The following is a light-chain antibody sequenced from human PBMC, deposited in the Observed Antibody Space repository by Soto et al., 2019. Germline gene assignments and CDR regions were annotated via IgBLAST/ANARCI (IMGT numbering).Light chain of an antibody. CDR2: GAS. V-gene: IGKV3-20*01. Sequence: ESVXTQSPGXXXXSXGXXXILXXRASQSVSNNYLAWYQQKPGQAPRLLIYGASNRATGIPDRFSGSGSGTDFTLTISRLEPKDFAVYYCQQYGSSGTFGQGTKVDIK. J-gene: IGKJ1*01. CDR3: QQYGSSGT. CDR1: QSVSNNY.